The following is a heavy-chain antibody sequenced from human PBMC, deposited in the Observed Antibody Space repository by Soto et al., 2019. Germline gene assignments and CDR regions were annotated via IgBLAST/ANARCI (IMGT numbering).Heavy chain of an antibody. CDR1: GFTFSSYG. CDR3: ARYTLVSGSYDSYYYYYYGMDV. J-gene: IGHJ6*02. V-gene: IGHV3-33*01. CDR2: IWYDGSNK. D-gene: IGHD3-16*01. Sequence: GGSLRLSCAASGFTFSSYGMHWVRQAPGKGLEWVAVIWYDGSNKYYADSVKGRITISRDNSKNTLYLQMNSLRAEDTVVYYCARYTLVSGSYDSYYYYYYGMDVWGQGTTVTVSS.